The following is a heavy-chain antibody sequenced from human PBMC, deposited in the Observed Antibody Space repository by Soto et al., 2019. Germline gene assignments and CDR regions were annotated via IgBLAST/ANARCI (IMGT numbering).Heavy chain of an antibody. J-gene: IGHJ3*02. CDR3: AREGDIVVVPAAMRAFDI. D-gene: IGHD2-2*01. Sequence: GGSLRLSCAASGFTFSSYEMNWVRQAPGKGLEWVSYISSSGSTIYYADSVKGRFTISRDNAKNSLYLQMNSLRAEDTAVYYCAREGDIVVVPAAMRAFDIWGQGKMVTVSS. CDR1: GFTFSSYE. V-gene: IGHV3-48*03. CDR2: ISSSGSTI.